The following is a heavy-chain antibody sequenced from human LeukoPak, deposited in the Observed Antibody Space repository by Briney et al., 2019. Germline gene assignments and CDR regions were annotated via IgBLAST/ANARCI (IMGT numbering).Heavy chain of an antibody. J-gene: IGHJ5*02. CDR1: GFTFSSHT. CDR2: ISSSSSYI. V-gene: IGHV3-21*01. D-gene: IGHD3-10*01. CDR3: ARAGGFANWFDP. Sequence: GGSLRLSCAASGFTFSSHTIHWVRQAPGKGLEWVSSISSSSSYISYADSVKGRFTISRDNANNSLYVQMNSLRVEDTAVYYCARAGGFANWFDPWGQGTLVTVSS.